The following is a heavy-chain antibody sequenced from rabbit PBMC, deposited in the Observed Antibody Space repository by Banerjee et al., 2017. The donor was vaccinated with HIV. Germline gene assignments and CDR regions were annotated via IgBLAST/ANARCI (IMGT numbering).Heavy chain of an antibody. J-gene: IGHJ4*01. CDR2: IGAGSSGST. D-gene: IGHD1-1*01. CDR3: AREDGGVGGYDNNL. V-gene: IGHV1S45*01. Sequence: QEQLEESGGDLVKPEGSLTLTCTASGFSFSSSYYMCWVRQAPGKGLEWIACIGAGSSGSTYYASWAKGRFTISKTSSTTVTLQMTSLTAADTATYFCAREDGGVGGYDNNLWGPGTLVTVS. CDR1: GFSFSSSYY.